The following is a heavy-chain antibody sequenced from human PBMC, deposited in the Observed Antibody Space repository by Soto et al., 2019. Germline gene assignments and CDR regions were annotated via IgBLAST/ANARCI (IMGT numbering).Heavy chain of an antibody. CDR3: ARDMWNKYSSSSNIFDY. Sequence: GGSLRLSCAASGFTFSSYGMHWVRQAPGKGLEWVALIWFDGSNKYYADSVKGRFTISRDNSKNTLYLQMNSLRAEDTAVYYCARDMWNKYSSSSNIFDYWGQGTLVTVSS. CDR2: IWFDGSNK. D-gene: IGHD6-6*01. J-gene: IGHJ4*02. V-gene: IGHV3-33*01. CDR1: GFTFSSYG.